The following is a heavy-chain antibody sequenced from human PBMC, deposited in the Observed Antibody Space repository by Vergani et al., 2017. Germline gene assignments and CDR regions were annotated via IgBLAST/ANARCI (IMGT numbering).Heavy chain of an antibody. CDR1: GFTFSSYA. V-gene: IGHV3-23*01. CDR3: AKAGSITMVRGVITFDY. CDR2: IRGSGGST. J-gene: IGHJ4*02. D-gene: IGHD3-10*01. Sequence: EVQLLESGGGLVQPGGSLRLSCTASGFTFSSYAMSWVRQAPGKGLEWVSAIRGSGGSTYYADSVKGRFTISRDNSKNTLYLQMNSLRAEDTAVYYCAKAGSITMVRGVITFDYWGQGTLVTGSS.